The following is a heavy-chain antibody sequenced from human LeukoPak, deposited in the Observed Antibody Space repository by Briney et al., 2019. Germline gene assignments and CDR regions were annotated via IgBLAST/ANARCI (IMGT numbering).Heavy chain of an antibody. Sequence: SETLSLTCTISDGYIGTYYWSWIRQPPGKGLEWIGYFYYSGTTKCNPSLKSRAAILLDTSTNQLSLHLTSVTDADTAVYYCARDGVRGHYLNWFDPWGQGILVTVSS. J-gene: IGHJ5*02. CDR2: FYYSGTT. CDR3: ARDGVRGHYLNWFDP. D-gene: IGHD2/OR15-2a*01. CDR1: DGYIGTYY. V-gene: IGHV4-59*01.